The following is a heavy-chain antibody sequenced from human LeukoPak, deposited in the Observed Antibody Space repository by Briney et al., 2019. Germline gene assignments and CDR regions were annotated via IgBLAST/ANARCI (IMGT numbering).Heavy chain of an antibody. V-gene: IGHV1-69*06. CDR1: GGTFSSYA. Sequence: GASVKVSCKASGGTFSSYAISWVRQAPGQGLEWMGGIIPIFGTANYAQKFQGRVTITADKSTSTAYMELGSLRSGDTAVYYCARDCSGGSCYQRRGFDYWGQGTLVTVSS. CDR2: IIPIFGTA. J-gene: IGHJ4*02. CDR3: ARDCSGGSCYQRRGFDY. D-gene: IGHD2-15*01.